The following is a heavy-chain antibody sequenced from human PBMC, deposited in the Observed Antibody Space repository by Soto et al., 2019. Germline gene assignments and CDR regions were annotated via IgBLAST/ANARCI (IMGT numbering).Heavy chain of an antibody. CDR1: GYTFTSYG. D-gene: IGHD2-2*01. V-gene: IGHV1-18*03. Sequence: GASVKVSCKASGYTFTSYGISWVRQAPGQGLEWMGWINVYNGNTNYAQKFQGRVTMTTDTSTSTAYMELRSLRSDDMAVYYCARDPPLRVVPAAEYYGMDVWGQGTTVTVSS. CDR2: INVYNGNT. J-gene: IGHJ6*02. CDR3: ARDPPLRVVPAAEYYGMDV.